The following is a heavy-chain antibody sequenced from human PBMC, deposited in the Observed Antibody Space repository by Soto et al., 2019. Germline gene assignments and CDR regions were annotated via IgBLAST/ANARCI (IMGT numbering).Heavy chain of an antibody. J-gene: IGHJ6*03. CDR3: ARGPGGAGSHYYMDV. V-gene: IGHV3-7*04. D-gene: IGHD6-19*01. CDR2: IKQDGSEK. CDR1: GFTFSSYW. Sequence: GESLKISCAASGFTFSSYWMSWVRQAPGKGLEWVANIKQDGSEKYYVDSVKGRFTISRDNAKNSLYLQMNSLRAEDTAVYYCARGPGGAGSHYYMDVWGKGTTVTVSS.